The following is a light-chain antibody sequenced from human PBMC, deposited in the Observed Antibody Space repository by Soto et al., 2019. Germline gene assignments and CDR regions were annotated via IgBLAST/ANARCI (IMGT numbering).Light chain of an antibody. J-gene: IGKJ4*01. CDR1: QSLSTY. CDR2: ATF. V-gene: IGKV1-39*01. Sequence: DIQMTQSPSSLSASVGDRVTISCRASQSLSTYLNWYQQKPGKAPRLLIYATFSLQSGVPSRFSGSGSGTDFTLTISSPQPEDFVTYYCQQSYSTPLTFGGGTKVEI. CDR3: QQSYSTPLT.